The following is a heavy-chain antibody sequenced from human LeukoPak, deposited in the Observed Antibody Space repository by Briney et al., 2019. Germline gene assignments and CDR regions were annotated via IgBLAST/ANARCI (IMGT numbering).Heavy chain of an antibody. V-gene: IGHV1-2*02. Sequence: ASVKVSCKASGYTFTGYYMHWVRQAPGQGLEWMGWINPNSGGTNYAQNFQGRVTMTRDTSISTAYMELSRLRSDHTAVYYCARDLQFTGLDYWGQGTLVTVSS. CDR1: GYTFTGYY. D-gene: IGHD5-24*01. J-gene: IGHJ4*02. CDR3: ARDLQFTGLDY. CDR2: INPNSGGT.